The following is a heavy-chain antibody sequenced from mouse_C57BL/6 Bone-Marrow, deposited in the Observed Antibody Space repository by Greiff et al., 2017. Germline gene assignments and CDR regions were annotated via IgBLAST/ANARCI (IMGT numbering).Heavy chain of an antibody. CDR1: GYTFTSYW. Sequence: QVQLQQPGAELVKPGASVKLSCKASGYTFTSYWMHWVKQRPGQGLEWIGMIHPNSGSTNYNEKFKSKDTLTVDKSSSTAYMQLSILTSEDSAVYYCARRYGEGYFDYWGQGTTLTVSS. CDR2: IHPNSGST. V-gene: IGHV1-64*01. CDR3: ARRYGEGYFDY. J-gene: IGHJ2*01. D-gene: IGHD2-14*01.